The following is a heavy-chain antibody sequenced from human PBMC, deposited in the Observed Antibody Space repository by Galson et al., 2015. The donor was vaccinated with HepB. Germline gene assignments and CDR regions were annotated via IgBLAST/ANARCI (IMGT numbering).Heavy chain of an antibody. CDR3: ARSVGFFDY. CDR1: EFRFSAYS. CDR2: INEDGTEK. Sequence: SLRLSCAASEFRFSAYSMTWVRQAPGKGLEWVANINEDGTEKYYVDSVKGRFTVSRDNAKKSLYLQMNSLRADDTAVYYCARSVGFFDYWGQGTPVTVSS. V-gene: IGHV3-7*03. D-gene: IGHD1-26*01. J-gene: IGHJ4*02.